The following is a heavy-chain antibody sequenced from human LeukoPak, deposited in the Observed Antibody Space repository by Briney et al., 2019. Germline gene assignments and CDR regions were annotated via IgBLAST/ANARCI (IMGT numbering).Heavy chain of an antibody. CDR1: GYTFTSYG. D-gene: IGHD3-9*01. CDR2: ISAYNGNT. CDR3: ARTSVRYFDWLTPPYFDY. J-gene: IGHJ4*02. V-gene: IGHV1-18*01. Sequence: ASVKVSCKASGYTFTSYGISWVRQAPGQGLEWMGWISAYNGNTNYAQKLQGRVTMTTDTSTSTAYMELRSLRSDDTAVYYCARTSVRYFDWLTPPYFDYWGQGTLDTVSS.